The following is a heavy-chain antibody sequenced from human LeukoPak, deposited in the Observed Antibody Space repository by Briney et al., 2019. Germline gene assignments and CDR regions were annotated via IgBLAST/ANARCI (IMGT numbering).Heavy chain of an antibody. D-gene: IGHD2-15*01. Sequence: EASVKVSCKASGYTFTSYYMHWVRQAPGQGLEWMGIINPSGGSTSYAQKFQGRVTMTRDTSTSTVYMELSSLRSEDTAVYYCANGYCSGGSCYPDFDYWGQGTPVTVSS. J-gene: IGHJ4*02. V-gene: IGHV1-46*01. CDR1: GYTFTSYY. CDR3: ANGYCSGGSCYPDFDY. CDR2: INPSGGST.